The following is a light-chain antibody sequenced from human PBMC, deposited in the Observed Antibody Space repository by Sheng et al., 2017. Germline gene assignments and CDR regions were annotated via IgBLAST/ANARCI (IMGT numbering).Light chain of an antibody. CDR1: QSISNSY. Sequence: EIVLTQSPGTLALSPGERATLSCRASQSISNSYLTWYQQKPGQAPRLLIYGASTRATGIPDRFSGSGSGTDFTLTISSLQSEDSAVYYCQQYDKWPLPFGGGTKVEIK. J-gene: IGKJ4*01. CDR2: GAS. CDR3: QQYDKWPLP. V-gene: IGKV3-20*01.